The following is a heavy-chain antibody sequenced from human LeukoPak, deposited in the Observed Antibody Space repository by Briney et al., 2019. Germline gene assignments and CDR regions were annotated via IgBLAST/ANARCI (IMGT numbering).Heavy chain of an antibody. CDR2: IYYSGST. D-gene: IGHD5-18*01. CDR3: ARVRREVQLWSSDPSAIDY. V-gene: IGHV4-39*07. Sequence: SETLSLTCTVSGGSISSSSYYWGWIRQPPGKGLEWIGSIYYSGSTYYNPSLKSRVTISVDTSKNQFSLKLSSVTAADTAVYYCARVRREVQLWSSDPSAIDYWGRGTLVTVSS. CDR1: GGSISSSSYY. J-gene: IGHJ4*02.